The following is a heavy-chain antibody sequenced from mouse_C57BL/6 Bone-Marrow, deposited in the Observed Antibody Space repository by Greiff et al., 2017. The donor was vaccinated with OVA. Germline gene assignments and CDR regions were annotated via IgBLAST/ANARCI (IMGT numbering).Heavy chain of an antibody. CDR2: ISSGGDYI. Sequence: EVQLQESGEGLVKPGGSLKLSCAASGFTFSSYAMSWVRQTPEKRLEWVAYISSGGDYIYYADTVKGRFTISRDNARNTLYLQMSSLKSEDTAMYYCTRDNYYGSRYWYFDVWGTGTTVTVSS. CDR3: TRDNYYGSRYWYFDV. D-gene: IGHD1-1*01. J-gene: IGHJ1*03. V-gene: IGHV5-9-1*02. CDR1: GFTFSSYA.